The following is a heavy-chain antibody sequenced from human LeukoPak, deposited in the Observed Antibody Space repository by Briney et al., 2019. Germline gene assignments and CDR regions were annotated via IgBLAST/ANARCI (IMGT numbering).Heavy chain of an antibody. V-gene: IGHV1-2*02. Sequence: GASVKVSCKASGYTFTGYYMHWVRQAPGQGLEWMGWINPNSGGTNYAQKLQGRVTMTTDTSTSTAYMELRSLRSDDTAVYYCARVVGATGFIDYWGQGTLVTVSS. D-gene: IGHD1-26*01. CDR2: INPNSGGT. CDR1: GYTFTGYY. J-gene: IGHJ4*02. CDR3: ARVVGATGFIDY.